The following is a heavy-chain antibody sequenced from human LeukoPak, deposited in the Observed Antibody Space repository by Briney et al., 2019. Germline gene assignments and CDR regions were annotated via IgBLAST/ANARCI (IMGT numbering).Heavy chain of an antibody. CDR3: ARDVPEWERRAFDI. Sequence: GGSLRLSCAVSGFTVSSNYMSWVRQAPGKGLEWVSVLYSGGNTYYADSVKGRFTVSRDNSKNTLYLQMNSLRAEDTAVYYCARDVPEWERRAFDIWGQGTMVTVSS. V-gene: IGHV3-53*01. CDR1: GFTVSSNY. D-gene: IGHD1-26*01. J-gene: IGHJ3*02. CDR2: LYSGGNT.